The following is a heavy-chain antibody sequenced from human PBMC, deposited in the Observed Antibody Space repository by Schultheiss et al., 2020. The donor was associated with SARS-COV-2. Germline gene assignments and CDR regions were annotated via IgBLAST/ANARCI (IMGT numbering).Heavy chain of an antibody. D-gene: IGHD2-2*01. V-gene: IGHV4-59*12. Sequence: SETLSLTCTVSGGSISSYYWSWIRQPPGKGLEWIGYIYYSGSTNYNPSLKSRVTISVDTSKNQFSLKLSSVTAADTAVYYCARVYCSSTSCLTFFDYWGQGTLVTVSS. J-gene: IGHJ4*02. CDR1: GGSISSYY. CDR2: IYYSGST. CDR3: ARVYCSSTSCLTFFDY.